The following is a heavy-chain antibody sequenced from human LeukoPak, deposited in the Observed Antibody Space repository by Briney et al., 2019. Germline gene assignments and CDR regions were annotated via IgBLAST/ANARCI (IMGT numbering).Heavy chain of an antibody. Sequence: SETLSLTCTVSGGSISSGGYYWSWIRQHPGKGLEWIGYTYYSGSTYYNPSLKSRVTISVDTSKNQFSLKLSSVTAADTAVYYCARDQLPDNWFDPWGQGTLVTVSS. J-gene: IGHJ5*02. D-gene: IGHD1-26*01. CDR2: TYYSGST. V-gene: IGHV4-31*03. CDR1: GGSISSGGYY. CDR3: ARDQLPDNWFDP.